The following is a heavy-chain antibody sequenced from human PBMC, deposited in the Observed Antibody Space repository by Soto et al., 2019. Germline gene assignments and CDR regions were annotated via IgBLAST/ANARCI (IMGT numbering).Heavy chain of an antibody. V-gene: IGHV1-18*01. CDR1: GYTFTSYG. CDR2: ISAYNGNT. Sequence: ASVKVSFKASGYTFTSYGISWVRQAPGQGLEWMGWISAYNGNTNYAQKLQGRVTMTTDTSTSTAYMELRSLRSDDTAVYYCARVAAAGNWFDPWGQGTLVTVSS. D-gene: IGHD6-13*01. J-gene: IGHJ5*02. CDR3: ARVAAAGNWFDP.